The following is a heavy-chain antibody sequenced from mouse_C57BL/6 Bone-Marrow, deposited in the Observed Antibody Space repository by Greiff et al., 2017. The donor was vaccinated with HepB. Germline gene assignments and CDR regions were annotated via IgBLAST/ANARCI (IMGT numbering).Heavy chain of an antibody. CDR3: TRYHGNYSAWFAY. V-gene: IGHV1-5*01. CDR2: IYPGNSET. J-gene: IGHJ3*01. Sequence: DVQLQESGTVLARPGASVKMSCKTSGYTFTSYWMHWVKQRPGQGLEWIGAIYPGNSETSYNQKFKGKAKLTAVTAASTAYMELSSLTNEDSAVYYCTRYHGNYSAWFAYWGQGTLVTVSA. D-gene: IGHD2-1*01. CDR1: GYTFTSYW.